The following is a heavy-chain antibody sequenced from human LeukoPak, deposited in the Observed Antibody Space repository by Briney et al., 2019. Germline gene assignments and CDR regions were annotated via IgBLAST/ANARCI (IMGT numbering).Heavy chain of an antibody. CDR2: IYPGDSDT. J-gene: IGHJ4*02. D-gene: IGHD6-13*01. CDR1: GYSFTSYW. V-gene: IGHV5-51*01. Sequence: GESLKISCKGSGYSFTSYWIGWVRQMPGKGLEWMGVIYPGDSDTRYSPSFQGQVTISADKSISTAYLQWSSLKASDTAMYYCARPRAQHPPHFDYWGQGTLVTVSS. CDR3: ARPRAQHPPHFDY.